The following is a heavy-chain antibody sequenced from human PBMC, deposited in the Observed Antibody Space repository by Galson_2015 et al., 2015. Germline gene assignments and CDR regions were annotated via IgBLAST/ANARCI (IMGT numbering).Heavy chain of an antibody. D-gene: IGHD4-17*01. Sequence: SLRLSCAASGFTFSDYYMSWIRQAPGKGPEWVSYISSSGSTIYYADSVKGRFTISRDNAKNSLYLQMNSLRAEDTAVYYCAKDTTVTTPYYFDYWGQGTLVTVSS. J-gene: IGHJ4*02. CDR3: AKDTTVTTPYYFDY. CDR2: ISSSGSTI. CDR1: GFTFSDYY. V-gene: IGHV3-11*01.